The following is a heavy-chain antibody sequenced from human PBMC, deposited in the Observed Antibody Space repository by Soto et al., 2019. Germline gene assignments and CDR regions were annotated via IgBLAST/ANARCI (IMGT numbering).Heavy chain of an antibody. D-gene: IGHD4-17*01. CDR2: ISAYNGNT. CDR1: GYTFTSYG. V-gene: IGHV1-18*01. CDR3: ARDFGPYGDPDY. J-gene: IGHJ4*02. Sequence: EASVTVSCKASGYTFTSYGISWVRQAPGQGLEWMGWISAYNGNTNYAQQLQGRVTMTTDNSTSTAYMELRSRRSDDTAVYYCARDFGPYGDPDYWGQGTLVTVSS.